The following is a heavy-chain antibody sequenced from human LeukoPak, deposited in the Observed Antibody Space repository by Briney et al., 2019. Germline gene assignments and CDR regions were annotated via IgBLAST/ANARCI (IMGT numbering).Heavy chain of an antibody. Sequence: ASVKVSCKPSGYTFSAYYMHWVRQAPGQGLEWMGWINPNSGGTNYAQKFQGRVTMTRDTSISTAYMELSRLRSDDTAVYYCARVSVPIIAARRPFDIWGQGTMVTVSS. J-gene: IGHJ3*02. CDR3: ARVSVPIIAARRPFDI. D-gene: IGHD6-6*01. CDR2: INPNSGGT. V-gene: IGHV1-2*02. CDR1: GYTFSAYY.